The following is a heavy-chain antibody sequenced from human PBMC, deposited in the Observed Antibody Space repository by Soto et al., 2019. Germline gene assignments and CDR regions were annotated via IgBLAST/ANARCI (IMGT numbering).Heavy chain of an antibody. V-gene: IGHV1-2*04. Sequence: QVQLVQSGAEVTKPGASVKVSCKASGYTFTGFYMHWVRQAPGQGLEWMGWINPNSGDTDYAQNFQGWVTMTRDTSISTAYMELSRLKSDDTAVYYCASGGSTVTREFDYWGQGTLVSVSS. CDR3: ASGGSTVTREFDY. D-gene: IGHD4-17*01. CDR2: INPNSGDT. CDR1: GYTFTGFY. J-gene: IGHJ4*02.